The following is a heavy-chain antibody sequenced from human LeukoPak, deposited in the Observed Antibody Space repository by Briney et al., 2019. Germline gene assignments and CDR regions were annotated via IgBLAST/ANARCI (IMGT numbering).Heavy chain of an antibody. Sequence: PGGSLRLSCVASGFAFSSYEMNWVRQAPGKGLEWLSYITSSDSTTHYADSVKGRFTISRDDAQNSLYLQMNSLRVEDTAVYYCARGRVGATGLDYWGQGTLVTVSS. V-gene: IGHV3-48*03. CDR3: ARGRVGATGLDY. D-gene: IGHD1-26*01. J-gene: IGHJ4*02. CDR1: GFAFSSYE. CDR2: ITSSDSTT.